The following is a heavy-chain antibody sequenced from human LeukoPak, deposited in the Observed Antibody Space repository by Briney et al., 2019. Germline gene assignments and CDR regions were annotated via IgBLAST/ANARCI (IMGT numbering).Heavy chain of an antibody. CDR1: GFIFSGYW. J-gene: IGHJ4*02. CDR2: IKQDGSEK. Sequence: GGSLRLSCAASGFIFSGYWMTWVRQVPGKGLEWVANIKQDGSEKYYVDSVKGRFTISRDNAKKSLYLHMNSLRAGDTAVYYCASPGSVGDTGMPDYWGQGTLVTVSS. D-gene: IGHD5-18*01. CDR3: ASPGSVGDTGMPDY. V-gene: IGHV3-7*01.